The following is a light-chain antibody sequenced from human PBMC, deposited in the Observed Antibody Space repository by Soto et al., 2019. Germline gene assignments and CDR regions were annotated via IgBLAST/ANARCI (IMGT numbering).Light chain of an antibody. CDR3: QQYDSSPRT. Sequence: GLTQSPATLSVSPGERATLSCRARQSVRSSYLAWYQQKPGQAPRLLIYRTSNRATGIPDRFSGSGSGTDFTLTISSLEPEDFAVYWCQQYDSSPRTFGQGTKGDIK. J-gene: IGKJ1*01. CDR2: RTS. CDR1: QSVRSSY. V-gene: IGKV3-20*01.